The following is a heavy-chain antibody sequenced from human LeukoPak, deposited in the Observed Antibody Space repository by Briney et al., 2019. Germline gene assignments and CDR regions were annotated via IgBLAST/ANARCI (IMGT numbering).Heavy chain of an antibody. V-gene: IGHV4-38-2*01. D-gene: IGHD1-7*01. CDR2: INHSGST. J-gene: IGHJ4*02. Sequence: SETLSLTCAVSGYSISSDYYWGWIRQPPGKGLEWIGEINHSGSTNYNPSLKSRVTISVDTSKNQFSLKLSSVTAADAAVYYCARITGTTKVDYWGQGTLVTVSS. CDR3: ARITGTTKVDY. CDR1: GYSISSDYY.